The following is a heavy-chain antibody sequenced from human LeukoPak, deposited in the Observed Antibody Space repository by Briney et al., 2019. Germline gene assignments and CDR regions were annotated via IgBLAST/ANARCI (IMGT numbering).Heavy chain of an antibody. CDR3: ARNLPGTLWFGELFLPLSSWFDP. CDR1: GGSISSSSYY. CDR2: IYYSGST. Sequence: SETLSLTCTVSGGSISSSSYYWGWIRQPPGKGLEWIGSIYYSGSTYYNPSLKGRVTISVDTSKNQFSLKLSSVTAADTAVYYCARNLPGTLWFGELFLPLSSWFDPWGQGTLVTVSS. D-gene: IGHD3-10*01. J-gene: IGHJ5*02. V-gene: IGHV4-39*01.